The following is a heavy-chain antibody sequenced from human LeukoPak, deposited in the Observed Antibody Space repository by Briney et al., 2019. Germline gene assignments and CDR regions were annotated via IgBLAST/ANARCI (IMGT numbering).Heavy chain of an antibody. J-gene: IGHJ4*02. CDR2: ISSNGGST. D-gene: IGHD6-19*01. CDR1: GFTFSSYA. Sequence: GGSLRLSCAASGFTFSSYAMHWVRQAPGKGLEYVSAISSNGGSTYYANSVKGRFTISRDNSKNTLYLQMGSLRAEDIAVYYCARIEGVGIAVHWGQGTLVTVSS. CDR3: ARIEGVGIAVH. V-gene: IGHV3-64*01.